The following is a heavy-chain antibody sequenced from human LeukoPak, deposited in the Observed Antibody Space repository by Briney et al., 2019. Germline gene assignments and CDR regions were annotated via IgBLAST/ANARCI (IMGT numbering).Heavy chain of an antibody. J-gene: IGHJ5*02. CDR1: GFTFSDYY. CDR2: ISSSGSTI. V-gene: IGHV3-11*04. Sequence: PGGSLRLSCAASGFTFSDYYMSWIRQAPGKGLEWVSYISSSGSTIYYADSVEGRFTISRDNAKNSLYLQMNSLRAEDTAVYYCARDGQQMRWEPYNWFDPWGQGTLVTVSS. CDR3: ARDGQQMRWEPYNWFDP. D-gene: IGHD1-26*01.